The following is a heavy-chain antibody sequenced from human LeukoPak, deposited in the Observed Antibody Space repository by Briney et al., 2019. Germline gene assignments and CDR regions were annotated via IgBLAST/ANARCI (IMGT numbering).Heavy chain of an antibody. J-gene: IGHJ3*02. D-gene: IGHD2-2*01. CDR1: GGSISSYY. Sequence: TSETLSLTCTVSGGSISSYYWSWIRRPPGKGLEWIGYIYYSGSTNYNPSLKSRVTISVDTSKNQFSLKLSSVTAADTAVYYCARRPDATRDAFDIWGQGTMVTVSS. V-gene: IGHV4-59*01. CDR3: ARRPDATRDAFDI. CDR2: IYYSGST.